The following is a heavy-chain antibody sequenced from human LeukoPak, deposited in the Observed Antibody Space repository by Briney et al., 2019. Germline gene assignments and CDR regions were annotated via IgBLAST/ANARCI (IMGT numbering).Heavy chain of an antibody. CDR3: ARRGGDYQSGDSDY. CDR2: IYYSGST. D-gene: IGHD4-17*01. CDR1: GGSISSSSYY. V-gene: IGHV4-39*01. J-gene: IGHJ4*02. Sequence: PSETLSLTCTVSGGSISSSSYYWGWIRQPPGKGLEWIGSIYYSGSTYYNPSLKSRVTISVDTSKNRFSLKLSSVTAEDMAVYYCARRGGDYQSGDSDYWGQGTLVTVSS.